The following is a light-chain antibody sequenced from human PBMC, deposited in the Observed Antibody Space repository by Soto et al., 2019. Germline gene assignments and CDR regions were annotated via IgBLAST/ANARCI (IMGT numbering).Light chain of an antibody. V-gene: IGKV3-15*01. CDR2: SAS. J-gene: IGKJ4*01. Sequence: EIVLVKSPGTVSLSPGERATLSCRAIQSVSSSSLTWFQQKPGQTPRLLIYSASTRATGIPARFSGSGSGTEFTLIISSLQSEDFAVYYCLQDNNWPLTFGEGTRVEIK. CDR1: QSVSSS. CDR3: LQDNNWPLT.